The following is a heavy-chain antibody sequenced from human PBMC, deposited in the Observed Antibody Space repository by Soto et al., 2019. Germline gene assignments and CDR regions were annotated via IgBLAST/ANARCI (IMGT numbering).Heavy chain of an antibody. J-gene: IGHJ3*02. Sequence: VGSLRLSCEASGFIFSSYAMNWVRQAPGKGLQWVSSITGSSDYTSYIASVKGRFTISRDNSKNTLYLQMNSLRAEDTALYYCAKCIQVNWNYDAFHIWGQGTMVTVSS. D-gene: IGHD1-7*01. V-gene: IGHV3-23*01. CDR1: GFIFSSYA. CDR3: AKCIQVNWNYDAFHI. CDR2: ITGSSDYT.